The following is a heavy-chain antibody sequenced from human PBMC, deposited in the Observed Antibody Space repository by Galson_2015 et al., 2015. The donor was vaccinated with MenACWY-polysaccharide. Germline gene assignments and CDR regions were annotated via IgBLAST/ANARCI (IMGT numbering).Heavy chain of an antibody. CDR1: GFSLGAWY. CDR2: ISKSGDSI. V-gene: IGHV3-11*01. Sequence: SLRLSCAASGFSLGAWYMSWIRLAPGKGLEWLSYISKSGDSIYYADSVKGRFTISRDNARNSLYLQMNSLEADDTGTYYCARGHYGLDVWGQGTTVTVSS. J-gene: IGHJ6*02. CDR3: ARGHYGLDV.